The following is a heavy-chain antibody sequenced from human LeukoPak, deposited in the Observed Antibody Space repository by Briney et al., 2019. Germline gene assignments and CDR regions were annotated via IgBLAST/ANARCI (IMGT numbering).Heavy chain of an antibody. D-gene: IGHD3-22*01. CDR1: GFTVSSNY. CDR3: ARDHASYYYDSSGYEYYFDY. Sequence: SGGSLRLSCAASGFTVSSNYMSWVRQAPGKGLEWASIIYSGGSTYYADSVKGRFTISRDSSKNTLYLQMNSLRAEDTAVYYCARDHASYYYDSSGYEYYFDYWGQGTLVTVSS. CDR2: IYSGGST. V-gene: IGHV3-66*01. J-gene: IGHJ4*02.